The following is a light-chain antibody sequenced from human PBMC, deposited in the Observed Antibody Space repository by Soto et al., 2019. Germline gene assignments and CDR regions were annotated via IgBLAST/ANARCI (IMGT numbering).Light chain of an antibody. Sequence: QSVLTQPASVSGSPGQSITISCTGTSSDIGAYAYVSWYQQHPGKAPKLIIYEVSNRPSGISNRFSGSKSDNTASLTISGLQAEDEADYYCSSYAISETGLFGGGTKLTVL. CDR2: EVS. V-gene: IGLV2-14*03. J-gene: IGLJ3*02. CDR3: SSYAISETGL. CDR1: SSDIGAYAY.